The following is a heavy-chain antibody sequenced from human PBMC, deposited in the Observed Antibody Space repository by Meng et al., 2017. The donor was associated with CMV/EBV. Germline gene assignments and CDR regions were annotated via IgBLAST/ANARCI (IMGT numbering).Heavy chain of an antibody. V-gene: IGHV3-7*01. J-gene: IGHJ6*02. D-gene: IGHD3-3*01. CDR2: IKQDGSEK. CDR3: ARDPYDFWTSYYYGMDV. Sequence: GESLKISCAASGCTFSSYWMSWVRQAPGKGLEGVANIKQDGSEKYYVDSVKGRFTISRDNAKNSLYLQMNSLRAEDTAVYYCARDPYDFWTSYYYGMDVWGQGTTVTVSS. CDR1: GCTFSSYW.